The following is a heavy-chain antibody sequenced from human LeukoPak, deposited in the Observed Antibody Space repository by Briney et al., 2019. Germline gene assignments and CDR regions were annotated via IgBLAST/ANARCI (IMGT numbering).Heavy chain of an antibody. CDR2: IIPIFGTA. J-gene: IGHJ4*02. CDR1: GGTFSSYA. CDR3: ASGDLIAAAGMVPFDY. D-gene: IGHD6-13*01. V-gene: IGHV1-69*01. Sequence: SVKVSCKASGGTFSSYAISWVRQAPGQGLEWMGGIIPIFGTANYAQKFQGRVTITADESTSTAYMELSSLRSEDTAVYYCASGDLIAAAGMVPFDYWGQGTLVTVSS.